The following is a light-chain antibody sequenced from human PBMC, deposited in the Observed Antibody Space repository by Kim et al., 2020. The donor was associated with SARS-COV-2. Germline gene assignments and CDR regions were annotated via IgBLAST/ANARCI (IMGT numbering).Light chain of an antibody. V-gene: IGLV3-19*01. Sequence: LGQTGRITCQGDSLRRDYASWYQQKPGQAPLLGIYGKDNRPSGIPDRFSGSNSGNTASLTITGAQAEDEADYYCNSRDTSGYRVVFGGGTKLTVL. CDR3: NSRDTSGYRVV. CDR1: SLRRDY. J-gene: IGLJ2*01. CDR2: GKD.